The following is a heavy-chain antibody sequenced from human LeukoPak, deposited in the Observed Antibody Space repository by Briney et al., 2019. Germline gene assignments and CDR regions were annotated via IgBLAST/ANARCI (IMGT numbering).Heavy chain of an antibody. J-gene: IGHJ4*02. CDR3: AKVEKNRYYYDSSALDY. V-gene: IGHV3-30*02. Sequence: GGSLRLSCAASGFTFSSYDMHWVRQAPGKGLEWVAFIRYDGSNKYYADSVKGRFTISRDNSKNTLYLQMNSLRAEDTAVYYCAKVEKNRYYYDSSALDYWGQGTLVTVSS. CDR1: GFTFSSYD. D-gene: IGHD3-22*01. CDR2: IRYDGSNK.